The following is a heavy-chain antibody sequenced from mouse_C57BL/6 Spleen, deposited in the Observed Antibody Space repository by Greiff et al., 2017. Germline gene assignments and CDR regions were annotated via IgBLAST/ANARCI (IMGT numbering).Heavy chain of an antibody. V-gene: IGHV1-5*01. D-gene: IGHD3-2*02. Sequence: EVQGVESGTVLARPGASVKMSCKTSGYTFTSYWMHWVKQRPGQGLEWIGAIYPGNSDTSYNQKFKGKAKLTAVTSASTAYMELSSLPNEDSAVYSCTRYSSGYEMGYAMDYWGQGTSVTVSS. CDR3: TRYSSGYEMGYAMDY. CDR2: IYPGNSDT. J-gene: IGHJ4*01. CDR1: GYTFTSYW.